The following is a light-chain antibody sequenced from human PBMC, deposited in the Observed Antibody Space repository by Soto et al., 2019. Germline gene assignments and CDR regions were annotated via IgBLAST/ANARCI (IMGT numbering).Light chain of an antibody. CDR3: ASSTSDSLYV. V-gene: IGLV2-14*01. J-gene: IGLJ1*01. Sequence: QSALTQPASVSGSPGQSITISCTGTNSDVGGYNYVSWYQQHPGKAPELMIYEVSHRPSGVSYRFSGSKSGNTASLTISALLAEDEADYFCASSTSDSLYVFGTGTKVTVL. CDR2: EVS. CDR1: NSDVGGYNY.